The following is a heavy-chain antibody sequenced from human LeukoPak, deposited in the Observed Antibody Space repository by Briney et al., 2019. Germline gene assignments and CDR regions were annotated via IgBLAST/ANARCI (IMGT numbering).Heavy chain of an antibody. Sequence: GSLRLSCAASGFTFSSYSMNWVRQAPGKGLEWIGEIYHSGSTNYNPSLKSRVTISLDTSKNQFSLKLSSVTAADTAVYYCARESEMVRGALVYWGQGTLVTVSS. CDR1: GFTFSSYS. J-gene: IGHJ4*02. CDR2: IYHSGST. V-gene: IGHV4-34*01. D-gene: IGHD3-10*01. CDR3: ARESEMVRGALVY.